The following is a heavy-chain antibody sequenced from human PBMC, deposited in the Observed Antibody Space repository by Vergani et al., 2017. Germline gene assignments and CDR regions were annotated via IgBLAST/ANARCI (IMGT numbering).Heavy chain of an antibody. D-gene: IGHD2-2*01. CDR1: GFTFSSYA. CDR2: ISYDGSNK. CDR3: AREGDIVVVPAAPDY. J-gene: IGHJ4*02. V-gene: IGHV3-30-3*01. Sequence: QVQLVESGGGVVQPGRSLRLSCAASGFTFSSYAMHWVRQAPGKGLEWVAVISYDGSNKYYADSVKGRFTISRDNSKNTLYLQMNSLRAEDTAVYYCAREGDIVVVPAAPDYWGQGTLATVSS.